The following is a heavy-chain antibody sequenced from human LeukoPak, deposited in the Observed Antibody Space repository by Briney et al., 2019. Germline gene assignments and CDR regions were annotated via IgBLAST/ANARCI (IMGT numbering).Heavy chain of an antibody. Sequence: ASVTVSFKVSGYTLTELSMHWVRQAPGKGREWMGGFDPEDGETIYAQKFQGRVTMTEDTSTDTAYMELSSLRSEDTAVYHCATEQGPHRSSWYFDLWGRGTLVTVSS. V-gene: IGHV1-24*01. CDR3: ATEQGPHRSSWYFDL. D-gene: IGHD6-6*01. J-gene: IGHJ2*01. CDR1: GYTLTELS. CDR2: FDPEDGET.